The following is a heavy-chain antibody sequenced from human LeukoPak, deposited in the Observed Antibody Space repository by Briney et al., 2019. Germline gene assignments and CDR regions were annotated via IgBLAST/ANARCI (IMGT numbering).Heavy chain of an antibody. CDR2: IRYDGSNK. J-gene: IGHJ4*02. D-gene: IGHD3-10*01. V-gene: IGHV3-30*02. Sequence: GGSLGLSCAASGFTFSSYGMHWVRQAPGKGLEWVAFIRYDGSNKYYADSVKGRFTISRDNSKNTLYLQMNSLRAEDTAVYYCAKARITMVRGVTFFDYWGQGTLVTVSS. CDR3: AKARITMVRGVTFFDY. CDR1: GFTFSSYG.